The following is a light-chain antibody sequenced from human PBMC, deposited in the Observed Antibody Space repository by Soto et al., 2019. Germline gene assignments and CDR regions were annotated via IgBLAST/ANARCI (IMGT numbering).Light chain of an antibody. V-gene: IGLV2-14*01. CDR3: SSYTSSSTYV. Sequence: QSALTQPASVSGSPGQSITISCTGTSRDVGGYNYVSWYQQHPDKVPKLMIYDVSNRPSGVSNRFSGSKSGNTASLTISGLQAEDEADYYCSSYTSSSTYVFGTGTKLTVL. CDR1: SRDVGGYNY. J-gene: IGLJ1*01. CDR2: DVS.